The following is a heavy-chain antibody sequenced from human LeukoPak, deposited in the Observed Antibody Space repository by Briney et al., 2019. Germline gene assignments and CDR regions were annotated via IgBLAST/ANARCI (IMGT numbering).Heavy chain of an antibody. J-gene: IGHJ4*02. Sequence: GGSLRLSCVGSGFSLNEYGIHWVRQAPGKGLEWVAVVSYDGGHKYYADSVKGRFTISRDTSSDTVSLQMNSLRVEDTAVYYCARERINMMVLGHDSGLDFWGQGTLVTVSS. D-gene: IGHD3-22*01. CDR3: ARERINMMVLGHDSGLDF. CDR1: GFSLNEYG. CDR2: VSYDGGHK. V-gene: IGHV3-30*03.